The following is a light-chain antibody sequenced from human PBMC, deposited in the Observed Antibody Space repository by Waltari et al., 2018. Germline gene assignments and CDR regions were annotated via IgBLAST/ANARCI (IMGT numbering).Light chain of an antibody. CDR1: SSNIGNNA. Sequence: QSVLTQPPSVSEAPKQRVTLSCSGSSSNIGNNAVNWYQQLPGKSPKLLIYYDDLLSSGVSDRFSGSKSGTSASLAISGLQSEDEADYYCAVWDDTVSGYVFGSGTKVTVL. CDR2: YDD. V-gene: IGLV1-36*01. J-gene: IGLJ1*01. CDR3: AVWDDTVSGYV.